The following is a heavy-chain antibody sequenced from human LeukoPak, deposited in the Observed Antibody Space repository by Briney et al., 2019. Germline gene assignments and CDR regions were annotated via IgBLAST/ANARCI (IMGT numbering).Heavy chain of an antibody. CDR2: IRYDGSNK. D-gene: IGHD2-15*01. Sequence: GGSLRLSRAASGFTFSSYGMHWVRQAPGKGLEWVAFIRYDGSNKYYADSVKGRFTISRDNSKNTVFLQMNSLRAEDTAVYYCAKHNHGYHSVSTTYYYYYYMDVWGKGTTVTVSS. J-gene: IGHJ6*03. CDR1: GFTFSSYG. CDR3: AKHNHGYHSVSTTYYYYYYMDV. V-gene: IGHV3-30*02.